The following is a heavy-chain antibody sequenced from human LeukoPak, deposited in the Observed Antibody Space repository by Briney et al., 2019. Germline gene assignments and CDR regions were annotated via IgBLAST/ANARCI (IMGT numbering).Heavy chain of an antibody. CDR2: IYYSGST. V-gene: IGHV4-39*01. J-gene: IGHJ4*02. CDR1: GGSISSYY. CDR3: ARHPSPLQKTITLVQGTRDY. Sequence: SETLSLTCTVSGGSISSYYWGWMRKPPGKGLEWIGSIYYSGSTYYNPSLKSRVTISVDTSKNQFSLKLRSVTAADTAVYYCARHPSPLQKTITLVQGTRDYWGQGTLVTVSS. D-gene: IGHD3-10*01.